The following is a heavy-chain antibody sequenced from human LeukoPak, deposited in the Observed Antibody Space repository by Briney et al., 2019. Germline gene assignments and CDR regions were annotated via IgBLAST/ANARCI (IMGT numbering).Heavy chain of an antibody. V-gene: IGHV1-8*01. CDR1: GYTFTSYD. CDR3: ARGPPYYYDSSGYLNY. J-gene: IGHJ4*02. Sequence: ASVKVSCKASGYTFTSYDINWVRQATGQGLEWMGWMDPNSGNTGYAQKFQGRVTMTRNTSITTACMELSSLRSEDTAVYYCARGPPYYYDSSGYLNYWGQGTLVTVSS. CDR2: MDPNSGNT. D-gene: IGHD3-22*01.